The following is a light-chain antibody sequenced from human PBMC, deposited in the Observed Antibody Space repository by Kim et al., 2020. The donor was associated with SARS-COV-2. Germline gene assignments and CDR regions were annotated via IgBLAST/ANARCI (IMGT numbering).Light chain of an antibody. CDR1: SSDVGYYNF. CDR3: SSFAGTYTPVI. J-gene: IGLJ2*01. CDR2: DVS. V-gene: IGLV2-11*01. Sequence: QSVTISCTGTSSDVGYYNFVSWYQQHPGKAPKLMIFDVSKRPSGVPDRFSGSKSGNTASLTISGLQAEDEADYYCSSFAGTYTPVIFGGGTKLTVL.